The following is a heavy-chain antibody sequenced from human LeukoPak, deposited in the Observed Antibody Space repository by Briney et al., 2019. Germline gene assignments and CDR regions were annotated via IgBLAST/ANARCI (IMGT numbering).Heavy chain of an antibody. Sequence: GGSLRLSCAASGFTFSSYSMNWVRQAPGKGLEWVSSISSSSSYIYYADSVKGRFTISRDNAKNSLYLQMSSLRAEDTAVYYCARASAADCSSTSCYVGDFDYWGQGTLVTVSS. CDR2: ISSSSSYI. D-gene: IGHD2-2*01. CDR1: GFTFSSYS. CDR3: ARASAADCSSTSCYVGDFDY. J-gene: IGHJ4*02. V-gene: IGHV3-21*01.